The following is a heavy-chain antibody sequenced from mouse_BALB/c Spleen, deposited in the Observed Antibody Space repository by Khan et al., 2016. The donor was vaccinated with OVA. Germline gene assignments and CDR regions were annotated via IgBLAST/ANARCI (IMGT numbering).Heavy chain of an antibody. J-gene: IGHJ2*01. CDR1: GYSITSDYA. CDR3: ARVYWGDFDY. CDR2: ISYSGNT. V-gene: IGHV3-2*02. D-gene: IGHD1-1*01. Sequence: EVQLQESGPGLVKPSQSLSLTCTVTGYSITSDYAWNWIRQFPGSKLEWMGFISYSGNTNYNPSLKSRFSITRDTSKNQFFLQLNSVTTEDTAAYSGARVYWGDFDYWGQGTTLTVSS.